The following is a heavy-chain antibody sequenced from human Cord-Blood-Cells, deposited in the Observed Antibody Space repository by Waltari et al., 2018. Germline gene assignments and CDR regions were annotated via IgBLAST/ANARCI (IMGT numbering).Heavy chain of an antibody. Sequence: QVQLVQSGAEVKKPGSSVKVSCKASGGTFSSYTISWVRQAPGQGLEWMGRIIPILGIANYAQKFQGRVTITADKSTSTAYMELSSLRSEDTAVYYCAKQTGDYDAFDIWGQGTMVTVSS. D-gene: IGHD4-17*01. CDR2: IIPILGIA. CDR3: AKQTGDYDAFDI. V-gene: IGHV1-69*02. CDR1: GGTFSSYT. J-gene: IGHJ3*02.